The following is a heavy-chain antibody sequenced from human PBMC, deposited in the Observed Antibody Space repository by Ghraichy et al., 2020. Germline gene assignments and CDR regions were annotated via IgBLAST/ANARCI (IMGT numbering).Heavy chain of an antibody. CDR3: AQHSFGV. J-gene: IGHJ3*01. CDR1: GFAFSDQY. D-gene: IGHD2-15*01. V-gene: IGHV3-72*01. CDR2: IKNTHENDVT. Sequence: GGSLRLSCTGSGFAFSDQYMDWVRQAPGKGLDWVGRIKNTHENDVTEYAASVKGRFTISRDNSKNTLYLQMNSLKTDDTAVYYCAQHSFGVWGPGTLVTVSS.